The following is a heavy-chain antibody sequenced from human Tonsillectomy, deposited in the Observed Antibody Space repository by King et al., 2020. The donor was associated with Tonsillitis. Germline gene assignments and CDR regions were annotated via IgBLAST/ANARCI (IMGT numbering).Heavy chain of an antibody. CDR2: ISAYNGNT. Sequence: QLVQSGAEVKKPGASVKVSCKASGYTFTSYGFTWVRQAPGQGLEWMGWISAYNGNTNYAQKLQGRVTMTTDTSTSTAYMELRSLSSDDTAVYYCACDAHPFPAVAAYSDYWGQGTLVTVSS. CDR3: ACDAHPFPAVAAYSDY. J-gene: IGHJ4*02. D-gene: IGHD6-19*01. CDR1: GYTFTSYG. V-gene: IGHV1-18*04.